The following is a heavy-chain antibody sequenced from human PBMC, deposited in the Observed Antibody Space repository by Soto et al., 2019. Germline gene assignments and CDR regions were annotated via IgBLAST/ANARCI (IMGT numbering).Heavy chain of an antibody. J-gene: IGHJ6*04. CDR3: AKGDNGAWLDV. D-gene: IGHD2-8*01. Sequence: SETLSLTCTVSGGSISSSSYYWGWIRQPPGKGLEWIGSIYYSGSTYYNPSLKSRVTISVDTSKNQFSLKLSSVTAADTAVYYCAKGDNGAWLDVWGKGTTVTVSS. CDR2: IYYSGST. V-gene: IGHV4-39*01. CDR1: GGSISSSSYY.